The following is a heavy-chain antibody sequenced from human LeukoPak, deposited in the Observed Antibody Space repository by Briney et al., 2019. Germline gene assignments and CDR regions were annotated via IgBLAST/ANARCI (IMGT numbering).Heavy chain of an antibody. CDR3: ARDKMSGGAGTDY. V-gene: IGHV3-66*01. D-gene: IGHD2-15*01. Sequence: QPGGSLRLSCAASGFTVSSNYMSWVRQAPGKGLEWVSVIYSGGSTYYADSVKGRFTISRDNSKNTLYLQMNSLRAEDTAVYYCARDKMSGGAGTDYWGQGTLVTVSS. CDR1: GFTVSSNY. CDR2: IYSGGST. J-gene: IGHJ4*02.